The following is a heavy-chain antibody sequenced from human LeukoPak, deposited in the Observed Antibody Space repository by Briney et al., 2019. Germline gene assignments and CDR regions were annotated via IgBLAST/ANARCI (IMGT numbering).Heavy chain of an antibody. Sequence: SETLSLTCAVYGGSFSGSNWSWIRQPPGKGLEWIGEIYNCGSTIYNPSLKSRVTISVDTSKNQFSLNLISVTAADTAVYYCVRAYDYWGQGTLVTVSS. J-gene: IGHJ4*02. V-gene: IGHV4-34*01. CDR3: VRAYDY. CDR1: GGSFSGSN. CDR2: IYNCGST.